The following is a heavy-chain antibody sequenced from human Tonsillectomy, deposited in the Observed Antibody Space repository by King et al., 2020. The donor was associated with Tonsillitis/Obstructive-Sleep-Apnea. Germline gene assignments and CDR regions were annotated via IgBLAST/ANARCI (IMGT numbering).Heavy chain of an antibody. CDR3: AKDPAPAWDYDSSGYPYYYYYYMDV. CDR2: ISYDGSNK. Sequence: QLVQSGGGVVQPGRSLRLSCAASGFTLSSYGMHWVRQAPGKGLEWVAVISYDGSNKYYADSVKGRFTISRDNSKKTLYLQMNSLRAEDTAVYYCAKDPAPAWDYDSSGYPYYYYYYMDVWGKGTTVTVSS. J-gene: IGHJ6*03. V-gene: IGHV3-30*18. CDR1: GFTLSSYG. D-gene: IGHD3-22*01.